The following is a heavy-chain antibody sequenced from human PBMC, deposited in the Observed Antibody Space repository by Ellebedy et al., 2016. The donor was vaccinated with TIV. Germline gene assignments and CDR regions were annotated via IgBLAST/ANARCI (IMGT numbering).Heavy chain of an antibody. D-gene: IGHD2-2*01. V-gene: IGHV1-18*01. CDR1: GYTFTSYG. CDR3: ARYYQLLSGDYYGMDV. Sequence: ASVKVSXKASGYTFTSYGISWVRQAPGQGLEWMGWISAYNGNTNYAQKLQGRVTMTTDTSTSTAYMELSRLRSDDTAVYYCARYYQLLSGDYYGMDVWGQGTTVTVSS. CDR2: ISAYNGNT. J-gene: IGHJ6*02.